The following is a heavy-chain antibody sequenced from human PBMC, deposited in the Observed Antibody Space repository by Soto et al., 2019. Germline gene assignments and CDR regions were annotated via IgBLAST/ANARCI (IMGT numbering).Heavy chain of an antibody. J-gene: IGHJ4*02. CDR3: AREPDYSFDY. V-gene: IGHV3-30-3*01. CDR1: GFTFSSYA. D-gene: IGHD4-4*01. Sequence: QVQLVESGGGVVQPGRSLRLSCAASGFTFSSYAMHWVRQAPGKGLEWVVVISYDGSNKYYADSVKGRFTISRDNSKNTLYLQMNSLRAEDTAVYYCAREPDYSFDYWGQGTLVTVSS. CDR2: ISYDGSNK.